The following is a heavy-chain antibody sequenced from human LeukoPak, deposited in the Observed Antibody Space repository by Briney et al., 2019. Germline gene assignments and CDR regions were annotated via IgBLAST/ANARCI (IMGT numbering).Heavy chain of an antibody. D-gene: IGHD3-22*01. J-gene: IGHJ4*02. CDR1: GIPFSSYA. Sequence: GGSLRLSCAASGIPFSSYAMSWVRQAPGKGLEWVSSISGSAGISGSGGSTYYADSVMGRFTISRDNSKNTLYLQVNSLRAEDTAVYYCAKSSYYDSSGYYREYYFDYWGQGTLVTVSS. CDR3: AKSSYYDSSGYYREYYFDY. CDR2: ISGSGGST. V-gene: IGHV3-23*01.